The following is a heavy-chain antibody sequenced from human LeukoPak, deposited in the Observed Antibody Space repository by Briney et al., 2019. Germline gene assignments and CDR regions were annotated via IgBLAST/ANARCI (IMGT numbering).Heavy chain of an antibody. J-gene: IGHJ5*02. Sequence: PSETLSLTCTVSGDSVSSSSYYWSWIRQPPGEGLEWIGEINHSGSTNYNPSLKSRVTISVDTSKNQFSLKLSSVTAADTAVYYCARLLGYCSSTSGRCMLYLGNWFDPWGQGTLVTVSS. CDR2: INHSGST. CDR1: GDSVSSSSYY. V-gene: IGHV4-39*07. D-gene: IGHD2-2*01. CDR3: ARLLGYCSSTSGRCMLYLGNWFDP.